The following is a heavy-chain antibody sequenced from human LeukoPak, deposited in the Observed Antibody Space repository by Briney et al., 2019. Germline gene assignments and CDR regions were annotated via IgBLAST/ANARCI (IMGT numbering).Heavy chain of an antibody. V-gene: IGHV4-61*01. CDR1: GDSVSSGTYY. J-gene: IGHJ3*01. CDR3: ARGPYV. Sequence: PSETLSLTCTVSGDSVSSGTYYWSWVRQPPGKGLEWIGFISYSGSTNYNPSLKSRITISVDMSTNQFSLKVRSVTAADTAVYYCARGPYVWGQGTMVTVSS. CDR2: ISYSGST.